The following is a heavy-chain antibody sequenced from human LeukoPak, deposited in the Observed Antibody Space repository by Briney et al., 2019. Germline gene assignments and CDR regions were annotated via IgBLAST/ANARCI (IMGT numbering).Heavy chain of an antibody. V-gene: IGHV3-23*01. Sequence: GGSLRLSCAASGFTFNSYAMNWVRQAPGKGLEWVSGISGSGSSTYYADSVKGRFTISRDNSKSTLYLQMNNLRAEDTAVYYYAKERIWNVVVVVAAQNFDYWGQGTLVTVSS. J-gene: IGHJ4*02. CDR1: GFTFNSYA. CDR3: AKERIWNVVVVVAAQNFDY. D-gene: IGHD2-15*01. CDR2: ISGSGSST.